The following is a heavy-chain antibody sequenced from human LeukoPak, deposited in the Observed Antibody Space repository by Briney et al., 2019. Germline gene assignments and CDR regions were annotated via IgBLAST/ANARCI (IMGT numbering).Heavy chain of an antibody. CDR1: GFTLSRYS. CDR2: ISSSSGTI. CDR3: ARVWHCTSTSCYDY. D-gene: IGHD2-2*01. V-gene: IGHV3-48*02. Sequence: QSGRSLRLSCAASGFTLSRYSMNWVRQAPGKGLEWVSYISSSSGTIYYADSVRGRFTISRDNAKNSLYLQMNSLRDEDTAVYYCARVWHCTSTSCYDYWGQGTLVTVSS. J-gene: IGHJ4*02.